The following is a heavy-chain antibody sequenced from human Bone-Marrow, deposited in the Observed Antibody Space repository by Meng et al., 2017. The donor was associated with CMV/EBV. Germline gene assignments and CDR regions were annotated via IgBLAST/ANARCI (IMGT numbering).Heavy chain of an antibody. CDR1: GGTFSSYA. V-gene: IGHV1-69*05. Sequence: SVKVSCKASGGTFSSYAISWVRQAPGQGLEWMGGIIPIFGTANYAQKFQGRVTITTDESTSTAYLELSSLRPEDTAVYYCARGYCSSTSCYKNGMDVWGQGTTVTVSS. J-gene: IGHJ6*02. CDR3: ARGYCSSTSCYKNGMDV. D-gene: IGHD2-2*02. CDR2: IIPIFGTA.